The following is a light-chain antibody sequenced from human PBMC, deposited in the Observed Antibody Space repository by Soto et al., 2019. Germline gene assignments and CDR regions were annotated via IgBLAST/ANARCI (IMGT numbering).Light chain of an antibody. V-gene: IGKV3-20*01. CDR2: GAS. J-gene: IGKJ1*01. CDR1: QSVSSY. CDR3: QQYGSSPTWT. Sequence: EIVLTQSPGTLSLSPGERATLYCRASQSVSSYLAWYQQKPGQAPRLLIYGASNRATGIPDRFSGSGSGTDFTLTISRLEPEDSAVYYCQQYGSSPTWTFGQGTKVDIK.